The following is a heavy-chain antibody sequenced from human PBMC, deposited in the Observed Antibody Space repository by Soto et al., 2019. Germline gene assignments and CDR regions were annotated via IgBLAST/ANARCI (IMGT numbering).Heavy chain of an antibody. CDR1: GFTFSNAW. CDR3: TTIVVVPAAIWDYYYYGMDV. J-gene: IGHJ6*02. V-gene: IGHV3-15*01. D-gene: IGHD2-2*02. CDR2: IKSKTDGGTT. Sequence: TGGSLRLSCAASGFTFSNAWMSWVRQAPGKGLEWVGRIKSKTDGGTTDYAAPVKGRFTISRDDSKNTLYLQMNSLKTEDTAVYYCTTIVVVPAAIWDYYYYGMDVWGQGTTVTVSS.